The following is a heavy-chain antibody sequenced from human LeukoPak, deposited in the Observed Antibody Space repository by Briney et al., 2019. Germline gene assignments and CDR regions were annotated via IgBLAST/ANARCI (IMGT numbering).Heavy chain of an antibody. CDR3: ARVQGSSGPGIFEY. CDR1: GFTFSNYW. D-gene: IGHD6-19*01. CDR2: INQDGSEK. V-gene: IGHV3-7*01. Sequence: GGSLRLSCAPSGFTFSNYWMSWVRQAPGKGLEWVANINQDGSEKYYVDSVKGRFTISRDNARSSLYLQMNCLRVEDTAVYYCARVQGSSGPGIFEYWGQGTLVPVSS. J-gene: IGHJ4*02.